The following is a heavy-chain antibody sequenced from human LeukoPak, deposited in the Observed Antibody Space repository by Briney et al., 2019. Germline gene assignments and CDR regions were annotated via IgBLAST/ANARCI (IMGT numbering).Heavy chain of an antibody. CDR3: ARDQKETYYYDSSGYSFDY. V-gene: IGHV3-33*01. D-gene: IGHD3-22*01. J-gene: IGHJ4*02. Sequence: GGSLRLSCAASGFTFSSYAMHWVRQAPGKGLEWVAFIWYDGSNKYYADSVKGRFTISRDNAKNSLYLQMNSLRAEDTAVYYCARDQKETYYYDSSGYSFDYWGQGTLVTVSS. CDR2: IWYDGSNK. CDR1: GFTFSSYA.